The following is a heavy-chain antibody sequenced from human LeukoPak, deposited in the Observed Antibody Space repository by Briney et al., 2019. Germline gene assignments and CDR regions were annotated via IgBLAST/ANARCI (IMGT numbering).Heavy chain of an antibody. CDR1: GFTFSSYG. J-gene: IGHJ4*02. CDR3: AKDRVLGDY. D-gene: IGHD2-8*01. V-gene: IGHV3-30*18. CDR2: ISYDGSNK. Sequence: GRSLRLSCAASGFTFSSYGMHWVRQAPGKGLEWVAVISYDGSNKYCADSVKGRFTISRDNSKNTLYLQMNSLRAEDTAVYYCAKDRVLGDYWGQGTLVTVSS.